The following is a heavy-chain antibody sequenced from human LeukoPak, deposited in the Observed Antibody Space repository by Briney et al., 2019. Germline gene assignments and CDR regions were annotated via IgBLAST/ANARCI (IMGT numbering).Heavy chain of an antibody. V-gene: IGHV1-69*06. CDR1: GGTFSSYA. D-gene: IGHD6-13*01. CDR2: IIPIFGTA. J-gene: IGHJ5*02. CDR3: ARAATIARVYNCFDP. Sequence: ASVKVSCKASGGTFSSYAISWVRQAPGQGLEWMGGIIPIFGTANYAQKFQGRVTITAHKSTTTAYMELSSLRSDDTAVYYCARAATIARVYNCFDPWGQGTLVTVSS.